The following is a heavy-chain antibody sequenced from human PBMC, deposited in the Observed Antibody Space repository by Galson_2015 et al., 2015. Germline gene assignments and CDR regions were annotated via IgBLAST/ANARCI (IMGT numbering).Heavy chain of an antibody. D-gene: IGHD6-19*01. V-gene: IGHV3-48*02. Sequence: SLRLSCADSGFTFCGYSMNWVRQAPGKGLEWVSYISNSSSTIFYADSVKGRFTVSRDNSKNSLNLQMHSLRDEDTAVYYCARGSLAVANSRALDYWGQGTLVTVSS. CDR1: GFTFCGYS. CDR2: ISNSSSTI. CDR3: ARGSLAVANSRALDY. J-gene: IGHJ4*02.